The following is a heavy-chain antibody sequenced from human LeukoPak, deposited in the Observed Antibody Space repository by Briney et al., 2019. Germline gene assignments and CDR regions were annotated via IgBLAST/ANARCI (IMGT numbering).Heavy chain of an antibody. CDR1: GFTFKDYT. J-gene: IGHJ5*02. CDR2: VSFGSSYI. D-gene: IGHD4-17*01. V-gene: IGHV3-21*06. CDR3: ARASTEYAVTDGFDA. Sequence: GSLRLSCAASGFTFKDYTMNWVRQSPGKGLQWVSYVSFGSSYISYADSLKGRFTISRDDAKSSVYLEMTSLRTDDTAVYYCARASTEYAVTDGFDAWGPGTLVTVSS.